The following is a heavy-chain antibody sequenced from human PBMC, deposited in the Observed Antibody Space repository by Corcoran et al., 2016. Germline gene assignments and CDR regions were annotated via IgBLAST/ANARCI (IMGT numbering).Heavy chain of an antibody. D-gene: IGHD2-2*02. Sequence: QVQLVESGGGVVQPGRSLRLSCAASGFTFSSYGMHWVRQAPGKGLEWVAVISYDGSNKYYADSVKGRFTISRDNSKNTLYLQMNSLRAEDTAVYSCAKDRRYCSSTSCYTSRGYYYYYYGMDVWGQGTTVTVSS. J-gene: IGHJ6*02. CDR2: ISYDGSNK. CDR3: AKDRRYCSSTSCYTSRGYYYYYYGMDV. V-gene: IGHV3-30*18. CDR1: GFTFSSYG.